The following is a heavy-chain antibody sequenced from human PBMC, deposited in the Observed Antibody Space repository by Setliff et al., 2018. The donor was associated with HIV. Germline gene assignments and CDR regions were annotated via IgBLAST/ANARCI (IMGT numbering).Heavy chain of an antibody. CDR3: SRLSGGMVPNY. CDR2: VHYSGST. CDR1: AVSISSGPYY. J-gene: IGHJ4*02. Sequence: LSLPCAVSAVSISSGPYYWGWIRQPPGKGLKWIGSVHYSGSTYHNPSLNSRATTSIDTPKNQFSLKSNSVTAADTAVYYCSRLSGGMVPNYWGPGTLVTVSS. V-gene: IGHV4-39*01. D-gene: IGHD3-10*01.